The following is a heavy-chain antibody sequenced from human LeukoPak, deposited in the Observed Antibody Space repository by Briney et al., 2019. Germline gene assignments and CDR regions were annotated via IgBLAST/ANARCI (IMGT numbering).Heavy chain of an antibody. Sequence: SETLSLTCSVSGGPIGSYYWSWIRQSPGKGLEWIGYIYHIGSTNYNPSLKSRVTISIDTPKNQFSLKLTSVTAADTAVYYCARNGGSYSFDYWAREPWSPSPQ. CDR1: GGPIGSYY. J-gene: IGHJ4*02. D-gene: IGHD1-26*01. V-gene: IGHV4-59*01. CDR3: ARNGGSYSFDY. CDR2: IYHIGST.